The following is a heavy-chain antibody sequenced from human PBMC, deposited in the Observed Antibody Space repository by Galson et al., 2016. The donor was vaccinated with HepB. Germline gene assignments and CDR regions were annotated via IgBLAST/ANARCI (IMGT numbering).Heavy chain of an antibody. CDR1: GFTFNNAW. J-gene: IGHJ6*03. V-gene: IGHV3-15*01. CDR3: TTRYCSSSSCYLPTYYYYYMDV. CDR2: IKSKTDGGTI. Sequence: SLRLPCAASGFTFNNAWMSWVRQAPGKGLEWVGRIKSKTDGGTIDYAAPVKGSLPISRDDSKNTVYLQMNSLRTEDTAVYYCTTRYCSSSSCYLPTYYYYYMDVWGKGTTVTVSS. D-gene: IGHD2-2*01.